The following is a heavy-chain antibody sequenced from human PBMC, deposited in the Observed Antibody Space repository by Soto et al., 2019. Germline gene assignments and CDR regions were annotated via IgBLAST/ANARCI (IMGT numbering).Heavy chain of an antibody. J-gene: IGHJ4*02. CDR2: IYSGGSI. CDR3: ARGALADRWGSSDY. V-gene: IGHV3-53*01. D-gene: IGHD6-19*01. Sequence: EVQLVEPGGGLIQPGGSLRLSCAASGFTVSSNYMSWVRQAPGKGLEWVSVIYSGGSIYYADSVKGRFTISRDNSKNTLYLQMNSLRAEDTAVYYCARGALADRWGSSDYWGQGTLVTVSS. CDR1: GFTVSSNY.